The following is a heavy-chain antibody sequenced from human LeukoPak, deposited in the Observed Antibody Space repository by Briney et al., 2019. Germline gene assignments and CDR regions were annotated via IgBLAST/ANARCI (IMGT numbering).Heavy chain of an antibody. CDR2: INHSGST. V-gene: IGHV4-34*01. Sequence: SETLSLTCAVYGGSFSGCYWRWIREPPGKGLEWIGEINHSGSTNYNPSLKSRVTISVDTSKNQFSLKLSSVTAADTGVYYCARGQGFWGYYYYYMDVWGKGTTVTVSS. D-gene: IGHD3-16*01. CDR1: GGSFSGCY. CDR3: ARGQGFWGYYYYYMDV. J-gene: IGHJ6*03.